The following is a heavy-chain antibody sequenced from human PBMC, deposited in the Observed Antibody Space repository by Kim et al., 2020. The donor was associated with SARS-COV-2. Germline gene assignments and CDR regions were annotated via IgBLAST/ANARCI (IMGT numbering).Heavy chain of an antibody. V-gene: IGHV3-66*01. CDR3: AREWGTSGYDYAAAFDI. CDR2: IYSGGST. D-gene: IGHD5-12*01. CDR1: GFTVSSNY. Sequence: GGSLRLSCAASGFTVSSNYMSWVRQAPGKGLEWVSVIYSGGSTYYADSVKGRFTISRDNSKNTLYLQMNSLRAEDTAVYYCAREWGTSGYDYAAAFDIWGQGTMVTVSS. J-gene: IGHJ3*02.